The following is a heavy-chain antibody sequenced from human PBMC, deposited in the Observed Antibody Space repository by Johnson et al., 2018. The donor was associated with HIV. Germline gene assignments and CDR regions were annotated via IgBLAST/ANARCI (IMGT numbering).Heavy chain of an antibody. CDR1: GFSFNNAW. D-gene: IGHD1-26*01. V-gene: IGHV3-15*01. CDR3: TTDISGTTGWNAFDI. CDR2: IKSKTDGGTT. J-gene: IGHJ3*02. Sequence: VQLVESGGGLVKPWGSLRLLCAASGFSFNNAWVSWVRQAPGKGLEWVGRIKSKTDGGTTDYAAPVKGRFTISRDDSKNTLYLQINSLKTEDTAVYFCTTDISGTTGWNAFDIWGQGTMVTVSS.